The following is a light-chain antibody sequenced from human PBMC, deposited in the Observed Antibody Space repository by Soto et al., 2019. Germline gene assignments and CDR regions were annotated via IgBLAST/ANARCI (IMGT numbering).Light chain of an antibody. J-gene: IGKJ1*01. CDR2: GAS. V-gene: IGKV3-20*01. CDR3: QQYDSSPWT. CDR1: QSVSSSF. Sequence: IVLTQSPGTLSLSPGERATLSCRASQSVSSSFLAWYQQKPGQAPRLLIYGASSRATGIPDRFSGSGSGTDVTLTISRVEPEDFAVYYCQQYDSSPWTFGQGTKVEIK.